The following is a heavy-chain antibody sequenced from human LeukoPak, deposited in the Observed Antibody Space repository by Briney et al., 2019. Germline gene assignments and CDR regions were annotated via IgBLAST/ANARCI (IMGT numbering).Heavy chain of an antibody. CDR3: AKDSSASYASGSYSFDY. D-gene: IGHD3-10*01. J-gene: IGHJ4*02. Sequence: QLGGSLRLSCAASGFTFSSYAVSWVRQAPGKGLEWVSAISGSGGSTYYAESVKGRFTISRDNSKNTLHLQMNSLRAEDTAVYYCAKDSSASYASGSYSFDYWGQGTLVTVSS. V-gene: IGHV3-23*01. CDR1: GFTFSSYA. CDR2: ISGSGGST.